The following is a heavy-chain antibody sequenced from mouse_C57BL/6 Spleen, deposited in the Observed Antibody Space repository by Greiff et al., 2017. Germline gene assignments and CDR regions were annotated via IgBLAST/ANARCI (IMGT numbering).Heavy chain of an antibody. CDR1: GYTFTSYW. CDR3: ARRGDSAMDY. J-gene: IGHJ4*01. CDR2: IYPSDSET. Sequence: VQLQQPGAELVRPGSSVKLSCKASGYTFTSYWMDWVKQRPGQGLEWIGNIYPSDSETHYNQKFKDKATLTVDKSSSTAYMQLSSLTSEDSAVYYCARRGDSAMDYWGQGTSVTVSS. V-gene: IGHV1-61*01.